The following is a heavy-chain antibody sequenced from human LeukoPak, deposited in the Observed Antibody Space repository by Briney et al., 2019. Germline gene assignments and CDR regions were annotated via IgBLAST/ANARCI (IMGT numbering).Heavy chain of an antibody. CDR3: ARGPVIPAAIGCWFDP. V-gene: IGHV4-4*02. CDR2: MYLSGTT. J-gene: IGHJ5*02. Sequence: SGTLSLTCTVSGDSINSLDLWSWVRQPPGKGLEWIGEMYLSGTTHSNPSVKSRVTISIDKSKNQFFLNLSSVTAADTAVYYCARGPVIPAAIGCWFDPWGQGTLVTVSS. D-gene: IGHD2-2*01. CDR1: GDSINSLDL.